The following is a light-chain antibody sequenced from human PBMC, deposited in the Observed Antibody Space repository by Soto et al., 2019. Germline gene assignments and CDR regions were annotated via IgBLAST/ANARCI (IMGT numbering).Light chain of an antibody. J-gene: IGKJ2*01. CDR3: QQFYSTLT. CDR2: WAS. CDR1: QSVLYSSNNKNY. Sequence: DIVMTQSPDSLAVSLGERATINCKSSQSVLYSSNNKNYIAWYQQKPGQPPKLLIYWASTRESGVPDRFSGSGSGTEFTLTISSLQAEDVAVYYCQQFYSTLTFGQGTKLEIK. V-gene: IGKV4-1*01.